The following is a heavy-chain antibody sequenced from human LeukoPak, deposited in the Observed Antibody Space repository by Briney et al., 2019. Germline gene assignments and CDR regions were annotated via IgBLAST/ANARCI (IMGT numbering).Heavy chain of an antibody. J-gene: IGHJ4*02. D-gene: IGHD3-16*02. CDR2: IRSKANSYAP. CDR3: THTYYDYVWGSYRQD. CDR1: GFTFSCSA. V-gene: IGHV3-73*01. Sequence: GGSLRLSCAASGFTFSCSAMHWARQASGEGLECVGRIRSKANSYAPAYAASVKGRSTISRDASKNTAYLQMNSLKTEDTAVYYCTHTYYDYVWGSYRQDWGQGTLVTVSS.